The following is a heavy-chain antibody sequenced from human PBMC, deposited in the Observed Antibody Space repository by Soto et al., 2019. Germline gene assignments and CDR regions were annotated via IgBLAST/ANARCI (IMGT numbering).Heavy chain of an antibody. Sequence: QVQLVESGGAVVQPGRSLRLSCAASGFTFSSYGMHWVRQAPGKGLQWVAVVSDEGSVTYYADSVKGRFTVSSDNSKNPLWLLMDSLSPEETAVYYCAREGDAERGPLAYSVDYWGEGALVSVSS. CDR2: VSDEGSVT. D-gene: IGHD2-15*01. CDR3: AREGDAERGPLAYSVDY. CDR1: GFTFSSYG. J-gene: IGHJ4*02. V-gene: IGHV3-30*03.